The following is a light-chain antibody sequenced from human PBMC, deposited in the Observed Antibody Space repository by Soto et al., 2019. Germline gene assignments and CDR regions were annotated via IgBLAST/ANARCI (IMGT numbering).Light chain of an antibody. Sequence: MVMTQAPAILSGSPGESATLSCRASQSVNSNYLAWYQQHPGQPPRLLIYGISTRATGIPARFSGSGSGTEFSLTISSLQSEDFAVYYCQQYNNWPQTFGQGTKVDIK. V-gene: IGKV3D-15*01. CDR3: QQYNNWPQT. J-gene: IGKJ1*01. CDR1: QSVNSN. CDR2: GIS.